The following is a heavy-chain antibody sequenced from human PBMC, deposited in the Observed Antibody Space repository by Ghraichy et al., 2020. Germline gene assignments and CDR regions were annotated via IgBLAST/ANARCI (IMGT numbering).Heavy chain of an antibody. V-gene: IGHV3-23*01. CDR1: GFTFSIYT. CDR3: ATNLGYCSGATCHSNS. CDR2: IGAGGGST. J-gene: IGHJ5*01. Sequence: GGSLRLSCAASGFTFSIYTMSWVRQAPGKGLQWVSAIGAGGGSTYYADSVKGRFTISRDNSKNTLYLQMNSLRAEDTAVYYCATNLGYCSGATCHSNSRGQGTLVTVSS. D-gene: IGHD2-15*01.